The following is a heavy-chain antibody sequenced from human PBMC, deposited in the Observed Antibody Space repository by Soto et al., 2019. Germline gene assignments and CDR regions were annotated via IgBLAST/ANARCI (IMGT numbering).Heavy chain of an antibody. J-gene: IGHJ4*02. CDR3: ARDEFGDPGVY. CDR1: GYTFTSYA. V-gene: IGHV1-3*01. CDR2: INAGNGNT. Sequence: VKVSCKASGYTFTSYAMHWVRQAPGQRLEWMGWINAGNGNTKYSQKFQGRVTITRDTSASTAYMELSSLRSDDTAVYYCARDEFGDPGVYWGQGTLVTVSS. D-gene: IGHD4-17*01.